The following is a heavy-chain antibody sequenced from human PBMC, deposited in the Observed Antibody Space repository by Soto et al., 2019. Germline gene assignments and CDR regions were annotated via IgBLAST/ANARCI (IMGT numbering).Heavy chain of an antibody. D-gene: IGHD3-10*01. CDR1: GGTFSSYA. CDR3: ARNGRGVKDFQH. Sequence: QVQLVQSGAEVKKPGSSVKVSCKASGGTFSSYAIYWVRQAPGQGLEWMGGIIPIFATTNYAQKFQGRVTITADDSTSTAYMELSSLRSDDTAMYYCARNGRGVKDFQHWGQGTLVTVSS. V-gene: IGHV1-69*01. CDR2: IIPIFATT. J-gene: IGHJ1*01.